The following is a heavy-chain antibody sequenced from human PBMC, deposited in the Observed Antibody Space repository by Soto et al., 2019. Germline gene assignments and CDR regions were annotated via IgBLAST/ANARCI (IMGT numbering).Heavy chain of an antibody. D-gene: IGHD2-21*02. CDR2: INHSGST. CDR3: ARGEAVVVTSGTYYYYYYGMDV. V-gene: IGHV4-34*01. CDR1: GGSFSGYY. J-gene: IGHJ6*02. Sequence: SETLSLTCAVYGGSFSGYYWSWIRQPPGKGLERIGEINHSGSTNYNPSLKSRVTISVDTSKNQFSLKLSSVTAADTAVYYCARGEAVVVTSGTYYYYYYGMDVWGQGTTVTVSS.